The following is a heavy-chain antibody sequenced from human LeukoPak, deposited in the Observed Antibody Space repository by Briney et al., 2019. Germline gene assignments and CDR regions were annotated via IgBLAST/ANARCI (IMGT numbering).Heavy chain of an antibody. CDR1: GGSFSGYY. J-gene: IGHJ4*02. D-gene: IGHD5-18*01. V-gene: IGHV4-34*01. CDR3: ARGVYSYGWMVDY. Sequence: PSETLSLTCAVYGGSFSGYYGSWIRQPPGKGLEWIGEINHSGSTNYNPSLKSRVTISVDTSKNQFSLKLSSVTAADTAVYYCARGVYSYGWMVDYWGQGTLVTVSS. CDR2: INHSGST.